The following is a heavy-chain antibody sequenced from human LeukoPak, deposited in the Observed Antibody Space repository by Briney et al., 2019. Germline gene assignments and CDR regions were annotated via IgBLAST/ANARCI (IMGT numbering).Heavy chain of an antibody. J-gene: IGHJ4*02. D-gene: IGHD6-19*01. CDR3: ARNSSGWSFDY. Sequence: ETLSLTCTVSGYSISSSSYYWGWIRQPPGKGLEWIGSIYYSGSTSYDPSLKSRVTISVDTSKNQFSLKLSSVTAADTAVYYCARNSSGWSFDYWGQGTLVTVSS. V-gene: IGHV4-39*01. CDR2: IYYSGST. CDR1: GYSISSSSYY.